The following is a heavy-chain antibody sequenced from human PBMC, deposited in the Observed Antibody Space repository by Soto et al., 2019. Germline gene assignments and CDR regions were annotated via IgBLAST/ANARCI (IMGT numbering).Heavy chain of an antibody. CDR3: ARLRYGDYALSVFDY. CDR2: IYHTGST. Sequence: SETLSLTCTVSGVSISSYYWSWIRQPPGKGLEWIGYIYHTGSTNYNPSLKSRVTISVDTSRNQFSLILSSVTAADTAVYYCARLRYGDYALSVFDYWGQGTLVTVSS. V-gene: IGHV4-59*01. J-gene: IGHJ4*02. CDR1: GVSISSYY. D-gene: IGHD4-17*01.